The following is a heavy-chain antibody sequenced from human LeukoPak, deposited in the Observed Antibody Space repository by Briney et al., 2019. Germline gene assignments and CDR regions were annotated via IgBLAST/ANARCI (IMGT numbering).Heavy chain of an antibody. D-gene: IGHD6-19*01. CDR2: ISGSGSST. CDR3: AKNRGIGVADPPDC. Sequence: GGSLRLSCAASGFTFSSYAMSWVRQAPGKGLEWVSAISGSGSSTFYADSVKGRFTISRDNSKNTLYLQMSSLRAEDTAVYYCAKNRGIGVADPPDCWGQGTLVTVSS. CDR1: GFTFSSYA. V-gene: IGHV3-23*01. J-gene: IGHJ4*02.